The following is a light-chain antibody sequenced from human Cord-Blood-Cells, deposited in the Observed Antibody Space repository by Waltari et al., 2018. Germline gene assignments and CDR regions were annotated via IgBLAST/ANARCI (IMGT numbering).Light chain of an antibody. CDR3: QQYYSTPT. CDR2: WAS. CDR1: QSFLYSSNNKNY. J-gene: IGKJ1*01. Sequence: DIVMTQSPDSLAVSLGERATINCKSSQSFLYSSNNKNYLAWYQQKPGQPPKLLIYWASTRESGVPDRFSGSGSGTDFTLTISSLQAEDVAVYYCQQYYSTPTFGQGTKVEIK. V-gene: IGKV4-1*01.